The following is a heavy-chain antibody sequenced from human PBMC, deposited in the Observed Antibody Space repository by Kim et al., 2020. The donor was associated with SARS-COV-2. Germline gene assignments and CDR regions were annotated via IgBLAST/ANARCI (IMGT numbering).Heavy chain of an antibody. Sequence: ASVKVSCKASGYTFTGYYMHWVRQAPGQGLEWMGRINPNSGGTNYAQKFQGRVTMTRDTSISTAYMELSRLRSDDTVVYYCARGSGGSYEGGYYYYYGMDVWGQGTTVTVSS. CDR2: INPNSGGT. D-gene: IGHD5-18*01. J-gene: IGHJ6*02. CDR1: GYTFTGYY. CDR3: ARGSGGSYEGGYYYYYGMDV. V-gene: IGHV1-2*05.